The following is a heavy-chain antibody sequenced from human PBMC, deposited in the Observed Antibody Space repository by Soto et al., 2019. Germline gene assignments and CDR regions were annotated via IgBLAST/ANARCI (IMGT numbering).Heavy chain of an antibody. J-gene: IGHJ4*02. D-gene: IGHD1-1*01. CDR2: IYYTGRA. V-gene: IGHV4-31*03. Sequence: QVQLQESGPGLVKPSQTLSLTCSVSGGSISSGGYYWSWIRQHPGKGLERIGFIYYTGRAYYNPSLKSRVTISVDTSKNQCSMKPTTVTAADTAVYYCVRALRGGTNFDNWGPGTLVTVSS. CDR3: VRALRGGTNFDN. CDR1: GGSISSGGYY.